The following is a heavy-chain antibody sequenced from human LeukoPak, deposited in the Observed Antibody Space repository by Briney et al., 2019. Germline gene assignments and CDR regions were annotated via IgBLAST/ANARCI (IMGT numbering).Heavy chain of an antibody. D-gene: IGHD3-22*01. V-gene: IGHV1-2*02. CDR1: GYTFTNYD. J-gene: IGHJ1*01. CDR3: AREDYDSSGEYFQH. CDR2: INPNSGDT. Sequence: ASVKVSCKASGYTFTNYDINWVRQAPGQGLEWMGWINPNSGDTSYAQKFQGRVTMTRDTSISTAYMELSRLRSDDTAVYYCAREDYDSSGEYFQHWGQGTLVTVSS.